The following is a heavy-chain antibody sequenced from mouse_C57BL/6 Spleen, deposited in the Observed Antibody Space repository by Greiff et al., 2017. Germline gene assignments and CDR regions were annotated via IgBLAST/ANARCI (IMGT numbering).Heavy chain of an antibody. CDR3: ARLDYGNYAWFAY. J-gene: IGHJ3*01. CDR1: GYTFTSYW. V-gene: IGHV1-55*01. Sequence: VQLQQPGAELVKPGASVKMSCKASGYTFTSYWITWVKQRPGQGLEWIGDIYPGSGSTNYNEKFKSKATLTVDTSSSTAYMQLSSLTSEDSAVYYCARLDYGNYAWFAYWGQGTLVTVSA. D-gene: IGHD2-1*01. CDR2: IYPGSGST.